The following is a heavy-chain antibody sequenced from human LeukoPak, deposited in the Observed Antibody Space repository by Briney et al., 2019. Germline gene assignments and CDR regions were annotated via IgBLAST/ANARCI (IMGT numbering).Heavy chain of an antibody. CDR3: ARGRDRSKAGDL. CDR1: GGSCDDYY. CDR2: IRPHGIF. V-gene: IGHV4-34*01. D-gene: IGHD5-24*01. J-gene: IGHJ5*02. Sequence: SDTLSLTCDVYGGSCDDYYCSWIRQPPGKGLEWIGEIRPHGIFYYNSSLMSRVTISIDTSKSRFSLRLTSVTAADTAFYFCARGRDRSKAGDLWGQGSLVTVSS.